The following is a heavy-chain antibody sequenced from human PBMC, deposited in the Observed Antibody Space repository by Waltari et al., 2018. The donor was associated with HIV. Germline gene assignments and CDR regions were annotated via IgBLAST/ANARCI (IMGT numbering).Heavy chain of an antibody. D-gene: IGHD3-22*01. CDR1: GFTFNKYW. V-gene: IGHV3-7*01. CDR2: IKQDEIEK. J-gene: IGHJ4*02. CDR3: AREALYDSSGYYFDY. Sequence: EVQLVESGGGLVQPGGSMRLSCAASGFTFNKYWMTWVRQAAGKGLEWVANIKQDEIEKYYVDSLKGRFTISRDNAKNSLFLQMNSLRVEDTAVYYCAREALYDSSGYYFDYWGQGTLVTVSS.